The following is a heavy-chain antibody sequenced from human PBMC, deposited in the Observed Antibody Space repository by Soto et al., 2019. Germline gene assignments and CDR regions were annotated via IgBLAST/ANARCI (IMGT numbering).Heavy chain of an antibody. D-gene: IGHD5-12*01. CDR3: ARCIVATMGSWFDP. J-gene: IGHJ5*02. V-gene: IGHV4-31*03. Sequence: TSETLSLTCTVSGGSISSGGYYWSWIRQHPGKGLEWIGYIYYSGSTYYNPSLKSRVTISVDTSKNQFSLKLSSVTAADTAVYYCARCIVATMGSWFDPWGQGTLVTVSS. CDR2: IYYSGST. CDR1: GGSISSGGYY.